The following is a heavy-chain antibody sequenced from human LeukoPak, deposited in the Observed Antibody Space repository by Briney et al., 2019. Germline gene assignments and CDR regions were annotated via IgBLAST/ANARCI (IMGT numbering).Heavy chain of an antibody. V-gene: IGHV4-4*07. Sequence: PSETLSLTCTVSGGSISSYYWSWIRQPAGKGLEWIGRIYTSGSTNYNPSLKSRVTMSVDTSKNQFSLKLSSVTAADTAVYYCARDRRSLLQQWQTFDYWGQGTLVTVSS. J-gene: IGHJ4*02. D-gene: IGHD6-19*01. CDR1: GGSISSYY. CDR2: IYTSGST. CDR3: ARDRRSLLQQWQTFDY.